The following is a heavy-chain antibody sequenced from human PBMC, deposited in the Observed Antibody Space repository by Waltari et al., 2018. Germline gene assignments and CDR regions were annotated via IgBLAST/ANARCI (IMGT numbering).Heavy chain of an antibody. V-gene: IGHV4-59*08. CDR1: DGSITSYF. CDR3: ARWESGWRALNI. Sequence: QVQLSETGPGLVKSSETLSITCTVSDGSITSYFWNWIRQPPGKALEWMGYIRHTGDTKVNPSLKSRVSMSVDRSKNQSSLKVTSVTATDTAVYYCARWESGWRALNIWGQGTTVTVSS. CDR2: IRHTGDT. J-gene: IGHJ3*02. D-gene: IGHD6-19*01.